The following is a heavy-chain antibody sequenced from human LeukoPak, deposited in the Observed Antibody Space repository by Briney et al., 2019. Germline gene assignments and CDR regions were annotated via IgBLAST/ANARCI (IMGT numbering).Heavy chain of an antibody. CDR3: AREGHDYYDSSGYYGRNWFDP. CDR1: VGSISSGSYY. D-gene: IGHD3-22*01. J-gene: IGHJ5*02. V-gene: IGHV4-61*02. CDR2: IYTSGST. Sequence: SQTLSLTCTVSVGSISSGSYYWSWIRQPAGKGLEWIGRIYTSGSTNYNPSLKSRVTISVDTSKNQFSLKLSSVTAADTAVYYCAREGHDYYDSSGYYGRNWFDPWGQGTLVTVSS.